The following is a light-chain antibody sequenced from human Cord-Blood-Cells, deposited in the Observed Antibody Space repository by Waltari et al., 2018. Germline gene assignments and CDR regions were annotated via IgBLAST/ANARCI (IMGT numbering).Light chain of an antibody. CDR2: AAS. CDR3: QQSYSTPQT. Sequence: DIQMTQSPSSLSASVGDRVTITCRASQSISSYLNWYQQKPGKDPKLLIYAASSLQSGVPSRFSGSGSGTDFTLTISSLQPEDFATYYCQQSYSTPQTFGGGTKVEIK. J-gene: IGKJ4*01. V-gene: IGKV1-39*01. CDR1: QSISSY.